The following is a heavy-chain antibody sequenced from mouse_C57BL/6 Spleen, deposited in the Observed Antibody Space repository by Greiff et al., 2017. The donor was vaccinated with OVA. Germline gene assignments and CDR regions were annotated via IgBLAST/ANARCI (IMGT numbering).Heavy chain of an antibody. CDR3: ASNYGFAY. V-gene: IGHV1-42*01. D-gene: IGHD1-1*01. Sequence: EVQLQQSGPELVKPGASVKISCKASGYSFTGYYMNWVKQSPEKSLEWIGEINPSTGGTTYNQKFKAKATLTVDKSSSTAYMQLKSLTSEDSAVYYCASNYGFAYWGHGALVTVSA. CDR2: INPSTGGT. J-gene: IGHJ3*01. CDR1: GYSFTGYY.